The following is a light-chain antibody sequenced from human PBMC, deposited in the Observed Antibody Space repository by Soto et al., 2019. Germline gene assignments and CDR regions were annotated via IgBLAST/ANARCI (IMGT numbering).Light chain of an antibody. CDR1: QSVSSY. V-gene: IGKV3-11*01. CDR2: DAS. Sequence: EIVLTQSPATLSLSPGERATLSGRASQSVSSYLAWYQQKPGQAHRLLIYDASNRATGIPARFSGSGSGTDFTLTIIILEPEYFAVYYCQQRSNWPITFGPGTKVDIK. CDR3: QQRSNWPIT. J-gene: IGKJ3*01.